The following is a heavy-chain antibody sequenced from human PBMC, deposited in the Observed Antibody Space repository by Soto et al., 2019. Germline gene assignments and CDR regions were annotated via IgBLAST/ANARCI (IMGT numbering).Heavy chain of an antibody. CDR3: AYSGSLDY. Sequence: XETLSLSCTVAGGSISGNSYDWGWIRQPPGKGLAWIGSIYYSGITYYNPSLKSRVTISVDTSKNQFSLKLSSVTAADTAVYYCAYSGSLDYWGQGTPVTV. J-gene: IGHJ4*02. CDR1: GGSISGNSYD. V-gene: IGHV4-39*01. D-gene: IGHD3-10*01. CDR2: IYYSGIT.